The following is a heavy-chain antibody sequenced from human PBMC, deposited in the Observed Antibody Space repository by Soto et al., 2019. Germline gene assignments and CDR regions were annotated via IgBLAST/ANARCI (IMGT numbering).Heavy chain of an antibody. J-gene: IGHJ5*02. Sequence: QITLKESGPTLVKPTQTLTLTCTFSGFSPSTSAVGVGRSRQPPGTARQWPALLYWYDDKRYSPSLKSRLTTAPDTAKNQLVLTMTNMDPVDTAACSGAHREYAGLLDAWGQGTLVTVSS. V-gene: IGHV2-5*01. CDR3: AHREYAGLLDA. CDR1: GFSPSTSAVG. D-gene: IGHD2-8*01. CDR2: LYWYDDK.